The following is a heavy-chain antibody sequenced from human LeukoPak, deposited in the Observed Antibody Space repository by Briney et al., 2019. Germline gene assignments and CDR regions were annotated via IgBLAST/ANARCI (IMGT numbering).Heavy chain of an antibody. CDR3: ARVSPDIVVVPAYYFDY. J-gene: IGHJ4*02. CDR1: GGSISSGGYF. V-gene: IGHV4-61*02. D-gene: IGHD2-2*01. Sequence: PSETLSLTCTVSGGSISSGGYFWSWIRQPAGKGLEWIGRFYASGSTNYNPSLQSRVTISVDTSKNQFSLKLSSVTAADTAVYYCARVSPDIVVVPAYYFDYWGQGTLVTVSS. CDR2: FYASGST.